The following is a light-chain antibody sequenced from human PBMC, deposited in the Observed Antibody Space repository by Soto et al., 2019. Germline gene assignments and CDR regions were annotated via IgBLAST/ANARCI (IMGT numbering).Light chain of an antibody. J-gene: IGLJ1*01. CDR2: EVS. CDR1: SSDVGAYNY. V-gene: IGLV2-14*01. CDR3: SSYTSSTTYTYV. Sequence: QSALTEPASVSGSAGQSITISCTGSSSDVGAYNYVSWFQQHPGKAPKLMIYEVSNRPSGVSNRFSGSKSGNTASLTISGLQAEDEADYYCSSYTSSTTYTYVFGTGTKVTVL.